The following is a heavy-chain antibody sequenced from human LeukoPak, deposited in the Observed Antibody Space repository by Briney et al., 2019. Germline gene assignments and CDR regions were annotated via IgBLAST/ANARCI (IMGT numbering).Heavy chain of an antibody. Sequence: GGSLRLSCAASGFTFSSYAMSWVRQAPGKGLGWVSTISGSGGSTYYADSVKGRFTISRDNAKNSLYLQMNSLRAEDTAVYYCARGGGTPDYWGQGTLVTVSS. V-gene: IGHV3-23*01. CDR3: ARGGGTPDY. J-gene: IGHJ4*02. CDR1: GFTFSSYA. CDR2: ISGSGGST. D-gene: IGHD1-26*01.